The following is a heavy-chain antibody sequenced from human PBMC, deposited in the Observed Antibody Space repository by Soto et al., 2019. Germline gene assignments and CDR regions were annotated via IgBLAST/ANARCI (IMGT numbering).Heavy chain of an antibody. CDR3: ARMGQWRVPGDYYYGMDV. J-gene: IGHJ6*02. CDR1: WLTVSSNY. V-gene: IGHV3-53*01. CDR2: IYTGGGT. Sequence: EVQLVESGGGLIQPGGSLRLSCAASWLTVSSNYMNWVRQAPGKGLEWVSLIYTGGGTYYADSVKGRFTVSRDNSKNTLYLQMNSLRAEDTAVYYCARMGQWRVPGDYYYGMDVWGQGTSVTVSS. D-gene: IGHD6-19*01.